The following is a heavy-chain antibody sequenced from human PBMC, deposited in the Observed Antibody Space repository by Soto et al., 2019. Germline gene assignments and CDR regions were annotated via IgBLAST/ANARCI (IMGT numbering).Heavy chain of an antibody. V-gene: IGHV1-69*13. CDR3: ARWVEVDTARVTFGWFDP. J-gene: IGHJ5*02. Sequence: SVKVSCKASGGTFSSYGISWVRQAPGQGLEWMGGIIPIFGTAKYAQKFQGRVTIIADESTSTAYMELSSLRSDDTAVYYCARWVEVDTARVTFGWFDPWGQGTLVTVSS. CDR1: GGTFSSYG. CDR2: IIPIFGTA. D-gene: IGHD5-18*01.